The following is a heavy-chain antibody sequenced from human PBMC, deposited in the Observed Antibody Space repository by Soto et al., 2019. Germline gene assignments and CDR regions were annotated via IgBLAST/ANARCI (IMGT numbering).Heavy chain of an antibody. D-gene: IGHD6-13*01. CDR1: GFTFSSYS. Sequence: GGSLILSCAAYGFTFSSYSMSWVRQAPGKGLEWVSAISGSGGSTYYADSVKGRFTISRDNSKNTLYLQMNSLRAEDTAVYYCAKERGGPSWSSVVDYWGQGTLVTVSS. CDR2: ISGSGGST. CDR3: AKERGGPSWSSVVDY. J-gene: IGHJ4*02. V-gene: IGHV3-23*01.